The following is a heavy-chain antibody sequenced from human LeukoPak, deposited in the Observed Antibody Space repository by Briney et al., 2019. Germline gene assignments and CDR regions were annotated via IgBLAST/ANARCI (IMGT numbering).Heavy chain of an antibody. D-gene: IGHD6-19*01. CDR3: TRDSLDRIAVAGTLDY. Sequence: GRSLRLSCTASGFTFGDYAMSWARQAPGKGLEWVGFIRSKAYGGTTEYAASVKGRFTISRDDSKSIAYLQMNSLKTEDTAVYYCTRDSLDRIAVAGTLDYWGQGTLVTVSS. J-gene: IGHJ4*02. CDR1: GFTFGDYA. CDR2: IRSKAYGGTT. V-gene: IGHV3-49*04.